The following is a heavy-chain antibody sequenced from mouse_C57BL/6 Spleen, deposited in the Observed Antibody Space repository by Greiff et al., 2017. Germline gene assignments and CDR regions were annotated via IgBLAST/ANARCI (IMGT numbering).Heavy chain of an antibody. J-gene: IGHJ4*01. CDR3: ARHWDYAMDY. Sequence: EVQLVESGGDLVKPGGSLKLSCAASGFTFSSYGMSWVRQTPDKRLEWVATISSGGSYTYYPDSVKGRFTISRDNAKNTLYLQMSSLKSEDTAMYYCARHWDYAMDYWGQVTSVTVSS. D-gene: IGHD4-1*01. V-gene: IGHV5-6*01. CDR1: GFTFSSYG. CDR2: ISSGGSYT.